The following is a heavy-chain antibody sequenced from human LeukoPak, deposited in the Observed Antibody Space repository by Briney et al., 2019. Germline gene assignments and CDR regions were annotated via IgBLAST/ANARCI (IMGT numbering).Heavy chain of an antibody. Sequence: GGSLRLSCAASGFTFSNYGMHWVRQAPGKGLEWVAFIRYDENNKYYADSVKGRFTISRDNSKNTLFLQMNSLRAEDTAIYYCAKNSFALSSGYYGGFDYWGQGTLVTVSS. J-gene: IGHJ4*02. CDR2: IRYDENNK. V-gene: IGHV3-30*02. CDR1: GFTFSNYG. D-gene: IGHD4-23*01. CDR3: AKNSFALSSGYYGGFDY.